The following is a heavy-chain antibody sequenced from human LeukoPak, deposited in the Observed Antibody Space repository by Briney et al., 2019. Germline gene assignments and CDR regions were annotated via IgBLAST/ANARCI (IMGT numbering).Heavy chain of an antibody. CDR3: ARLGGYYSRNWFDP. CDR1: GFTFSSYS. D-gene: IGHD3-22*01. J-gene: IGHJ5*02. V-gene: IGHV3-21*01. CDR2: ISSSSSYI. Sequence: GGSLRLSCAASGFTFSSYSMNWGRQAPGQGLEWVSSISSSSSYIYYADSVKGRFTISRDNAKNSLYLQMNSLRAEDTAVYYCARLGGYYSRNWFDPWGQGTLVTVSS.